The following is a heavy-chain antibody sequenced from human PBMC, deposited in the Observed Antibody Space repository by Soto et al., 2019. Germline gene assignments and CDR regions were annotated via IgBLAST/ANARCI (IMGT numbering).Heavy chain of an antibody. D-gene: IGHD4-17*01. Sequence: SETLSLTCTVSGGSISSYYWSWIRQPPGKGLEWIGYIYYSGSTNYNPSLKSRVTISVDTSKNQFSLKLSSVTAADTAVYYCARDRQGPYDYGEGHDAFDIWGQGTMVTGS. CDR1: GGSISSYY. CDR2: IYYSGST. CDR3: ARDRQGPYDYGEGHDAFDI. J-gene: IGHJ3*02. V-gene: IGHV4-59*01.